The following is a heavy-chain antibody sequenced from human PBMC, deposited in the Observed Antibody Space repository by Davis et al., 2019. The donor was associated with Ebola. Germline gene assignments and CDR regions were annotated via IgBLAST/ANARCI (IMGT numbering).Heavy chain of an antibody. CDR2: IYYSGST. Sequence: SETLSLTCTVSGGSISSYYWIWIRQPPGKGLEWIGYIYYSGSTNYNPSLKSRVTISVDTSKNQFSLKLSSVTAADTAVYYCARGVVVIDLDAFDIWGQGTMVTVSS. CDR3: ARGVVVIDLDAFDI. J-gene: IGHJ3*02. CDR1: GGSISSYY. D-gene: IGHD2-21*01. V-gene: IGHV4-59*01.